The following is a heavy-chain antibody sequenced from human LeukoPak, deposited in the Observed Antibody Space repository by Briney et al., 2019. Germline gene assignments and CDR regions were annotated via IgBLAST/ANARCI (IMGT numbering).Heavy chain of an antibody. J-gene: IGHJ2*01. V-gene: IGHV3-53*01. Sequence: EGSLRLSCAASGFTVSNNFLTWVRQAPGKGLEWVSLIYGGNNTHYADSVKGRFTISRDSSKNTLYLQMNSLRAEDTAVYYCAGSGTIGYSPREWDYWYFDLWGRGTLVTVSS. CDR2: IYGGNNT. CDR1: GFTVSNNF. CDR3: AGSGTIGYSPREWDYWYFDL. D-gene: IGHD1-1*01.